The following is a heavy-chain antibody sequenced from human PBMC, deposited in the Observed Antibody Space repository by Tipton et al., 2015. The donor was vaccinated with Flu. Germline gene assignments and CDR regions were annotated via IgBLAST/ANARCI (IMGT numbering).Heavy chain of an antibody. CDR3: ARRDYSTYVSDPKNWFDP. Sequence: TLSLTCTVSGDSISRGSYYYNWIRQPAGEGLEWIGRVYTNTNTNYKASLKSRVAISIDRSKNQFSLRLSSMTAADTAVYYCARRDYSTYVSDPKNWFDPWGQGTLVTVSS. J-gene: IGHJ5*02. CDR2: VYTNTNT. CDR1: GDSISRGSYY. V-gene: IGHV4-61*02. D-gene: IGHD4-11*01.